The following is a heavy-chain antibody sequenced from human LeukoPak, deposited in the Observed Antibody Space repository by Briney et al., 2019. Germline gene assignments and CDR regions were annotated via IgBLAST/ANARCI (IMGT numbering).Heavy chain of an antibody. CDR3: ARGRDGYNDYFDY. D-gene: IGHD5-24*01. CDR2: IDPSDSYT. J-gene: IGHJ4*02. V-gene: IGHV5-10-1*01. Sequence: GESLKISCKGSGYSFTSYWISWVRQMPGKGLEWIGRIDPSDSYTNYSPSFQSHVTISADKSISTAYLQWSSLKASDTAMYYCARGRDGYNDYFDYWGQGTLVTVSS. CDR1: GYSFTSYW.